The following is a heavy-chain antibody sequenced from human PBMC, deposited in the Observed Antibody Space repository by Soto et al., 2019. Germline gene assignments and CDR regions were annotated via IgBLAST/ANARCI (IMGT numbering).Heavy chain of an antibody. J-gene: IGHJ4*02. D-gene: IGHD5-18*01. CDR2: IKRDGSEK. CDR3: ARDVYSYGYSLTFDY. Sequence: PGGSLRLSCAASGFTFSSYWMSWVRQAPGKGLEWVADIKRDGSEKYYVDSVKGRFTISRDNSKNTLYLQMNSLRAEDTAVYYCARDVYSYGYSLTFDYWGQGTLVTVSS. CDR1: GFTFSSYW. V-gene: IGHV3-7*01.